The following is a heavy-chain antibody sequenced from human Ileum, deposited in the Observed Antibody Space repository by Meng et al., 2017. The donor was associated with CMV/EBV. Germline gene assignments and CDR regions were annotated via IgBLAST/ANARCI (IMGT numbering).Heavy chain of an antibody. V-gene: IGHV4-4*07. CDR3: ARAAARGVPVDF. J-gene: IGHJ4*02. Sequence: QVQRQESGPGLVKPSDTLSLTCTVFGASISRYYWTWIRQPAGKGLEFIGRIHSSGNTDYNPSLMSRVTMSIDTSKNQLSLNLNSVTAADTAVYYCARAAARGVPVDFWGQGMLVTVSS. D-gene: IGHD3-10*01. CDR1: GASISRYY. CDR2: IHSSGNT.